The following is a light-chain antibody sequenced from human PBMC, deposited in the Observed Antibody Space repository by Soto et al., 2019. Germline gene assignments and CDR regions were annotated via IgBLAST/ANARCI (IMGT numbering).Light chain of an antibody. CDR1: QSVSSN. Sequence: EIVMTQSPATRSVSPGERATLSCRASQSVSSNLAWYQQKPGQAPRLLIYGASTRATGIPARFSGSGSGTEFTLTISSLQSEDFAVYYCQQYNNWPRTCGQGTKVEIK. CDR2: GAS. V-gene: IGKV3-15*01. CDR3: QQYNNWPRT. J-gene: IGKJ1*01.